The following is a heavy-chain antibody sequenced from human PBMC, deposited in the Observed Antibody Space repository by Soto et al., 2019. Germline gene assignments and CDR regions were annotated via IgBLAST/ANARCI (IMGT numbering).Heavy chain of an antibody. CDR2: IYYSGST. J-gene: IGHJ4*02. CDR3: ARQIQLWTNYFDY. D-gene: IGHD5-18*01. Sequence: LSLTCTVSGGSISSYYWSWIRQPPGKGLEWIGYIYYSGSTNYNPSLKSRVTISVDTSKNQFSLKLSSVTAADTAVYYCARQIQLWTNYFDYWGQGTLVTVSS. CDR1: GGSISSYY. V-gene: IGHV4-59*08.